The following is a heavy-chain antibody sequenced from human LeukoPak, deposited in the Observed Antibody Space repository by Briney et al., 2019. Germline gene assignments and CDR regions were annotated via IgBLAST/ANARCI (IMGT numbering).Heavy chain of an antibody. CDR1: GFTFSIYA. V-gene: IGHV3-23*01. J-gene: IGHJ4*02. Sequence: GGTLRLSCAASGFTFSIYAMNWVRQVPGKGLEWVSSISCRGGNTYYADSVKSRFTSSRDNSKNTLYLQMNSLRAEDTALYYCAKYSPYDILTGSTYYFDYWGQGTLVTASS. D-gene: IGHD3-9*01. CDR3: AKYSPYDILTGSTYYFDY. CDR2: ISCRGGNT.